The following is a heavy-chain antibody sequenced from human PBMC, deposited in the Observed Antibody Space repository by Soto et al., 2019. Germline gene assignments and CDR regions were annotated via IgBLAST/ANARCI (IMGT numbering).Heavy chain of an antibody. V-gene: IGHV1-69*13. D-gene: IGHD3-22*01. CDR3: AGSACYDSSGYSSGCHV. CDR2: IIPIFGTA. CDR1: GGTFSSYA. Sequence: SVKVSCKASGGTFSSYAISWVRQAPGQGLEWMGGIIPIFGTANYAQKFQGRVTITADESTSTAYMELSSLRSEDTAVYYCAGSACYDSSGYSSGCHVWGQGPLVTVS. J-gene: IGHJ4*02.